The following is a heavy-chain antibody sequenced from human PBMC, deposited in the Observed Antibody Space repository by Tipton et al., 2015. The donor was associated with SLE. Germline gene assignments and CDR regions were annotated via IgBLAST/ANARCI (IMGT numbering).Heavy chain of an antibody. CDR1: GGSISSSNW. V-gene: IGHV4-4*02. CDR3: ARYGTYDGSRYFQH. J-gene: IGHJ1*01. Sequence: TLSLTCAVSGGSISSSNWWSWVRQPPGKGLEWIGEIYHSGSTNYNPSLKSRVTISVDTSKNQFSLKLSSVTAAGTAVYYCARYGTYDGSRYFQHWGQGTLVTVSS. CDR2: IYHSGST. D-gene: IGHD1-26*01.